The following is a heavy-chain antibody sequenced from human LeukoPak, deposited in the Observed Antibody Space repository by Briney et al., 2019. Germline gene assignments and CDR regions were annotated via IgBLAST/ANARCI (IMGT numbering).Heavy chain of an antibody. CDR2: ISSSGSTI. D-gene: IGHD1-1*01. CDR3: ARHFYWSDGFLWIYFDY. J-gene: IGHJ4*02. Sequence: GGSLRLSCAASGFTFSDYYMSWIRQAPGKGLEWVSYISSSGSTIYYADSVKGRFTISRGNAKNSLYLQMNSLRAEDTAVYYCARHFYWSDGFLWIYFDYWGQGTLVTVSS. V-gene: IGHV3-11*01. CDR1: GFTFSDYY.